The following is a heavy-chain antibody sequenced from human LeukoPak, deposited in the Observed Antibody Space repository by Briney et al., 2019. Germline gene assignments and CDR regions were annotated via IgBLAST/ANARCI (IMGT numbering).Heavy chain of an antibody. D-gene: IGHD4-17*01. J-gene: IGHJ6*02. CDR2: TSYDGSNE. CDR1: GFTFSNYA. Sequence: GGSLRLSCAVSGFTFSNYAIHWVRQAPGKGLEWVAVTSYDGSNEYYADSVKGRFTISRDNSKNTLNLQMNSLRADDTAVCYCARDMRGDYGDYSSSDYYYGMDVWGQGTTVTVSS. V-gene: IGHV3-30*04. CDR3: ARDMRGDYGDYSSSDYYYGMDV.